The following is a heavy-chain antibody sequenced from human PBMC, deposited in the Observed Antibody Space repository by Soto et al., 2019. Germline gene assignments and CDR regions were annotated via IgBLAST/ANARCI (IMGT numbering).Heavy chain of an antibody. Sequence: PGESLKISCKDSGYNFASYWIAWVREMPGKGLEGMGGIYPGDSETRYSPSFQGQVTISDDQSISTAYLQWSSLKASDTAMYYCARPVSTAMIRDGFDLWGQGTRVTASS. CDR3: ARPVSTAMIRDGFDL. CDR1: GYNFASYW. J-gene: IGHJ3*01. D-gene: IGHD5-18*01. V-gene: IGHV5-51*01. CDR2: IYPGDSET.